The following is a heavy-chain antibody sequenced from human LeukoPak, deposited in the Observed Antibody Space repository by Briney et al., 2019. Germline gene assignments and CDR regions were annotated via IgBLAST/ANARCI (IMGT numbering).Heavy chain of an antibody. CDR3: ALVDTAMVGYFDY. D-gene: IGHD5-18*01. V-gene: IGHV2-70*12. J-gene: IGHJ4*02. Sequence: TSLKTRLTISKDTSKNQVVLTMTNMDPVDTATYYCALVDTAMVGYFDYWGQGTLVTVSS.